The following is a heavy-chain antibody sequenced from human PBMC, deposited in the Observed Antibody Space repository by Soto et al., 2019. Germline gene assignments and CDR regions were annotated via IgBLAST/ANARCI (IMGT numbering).Heavy chain of an antibody. CDR3: ARAFNWNDAYFDY. J-gene: IGHJ4*02. CDR1: GLTVSNNY. D-gene: IGHD1-1*01. CDR2: IYSGGST. Sequence: GGSLRLSCAASGLTVSNNYTSWVRQAPGKGLEWVSIIYSGGSTYYADSVTGRFTISRDNSKNTLYLQMDSLRAEDTAVYYCARAFNWNDAYFDYWGQGTLVTVSS. V-gene: IGHV3-53*01.